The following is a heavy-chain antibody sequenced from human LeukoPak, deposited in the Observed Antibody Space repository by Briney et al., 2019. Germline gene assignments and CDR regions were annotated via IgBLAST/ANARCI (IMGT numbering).Heavy chain of an antibody. J-gene: IGHJ4*02. CDR3: AKDRETTASGTFDF. Sequence: AGGSLRRSCAASGFTFNNYGMHYVRQAPGKGLEWVAVISDDGRNKNYADSVKGRFTISRDSSNNTLYMQMNRLRAEDTGVYFCAKDRETTASGTFDFRGQGTLVTVSS. V-gene: IGHV3-30*18. D-gene: IGHD6-13*01. CDR2: ISDDGRNK. CDR1: GFTFNNYG.